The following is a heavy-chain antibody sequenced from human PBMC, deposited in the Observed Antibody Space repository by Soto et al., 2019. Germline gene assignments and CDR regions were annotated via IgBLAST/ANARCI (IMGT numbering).Heavy chain of an antibody. CDR3: ARDSGCVDTAMRLGAFQH. D-gene: IGHD5-18*01. V-gene: IGHV1-3*05. CDR2: INAGNGNT. Sequence: QVQLVQSGAEEKKPGASVKVSCKASGYTFTSYAMHWVRQAPGQRLEWMGWINAGNGNTKYSQKFQGRVTITRDTAASTDYMELSSQRCEDAAVYHCARDSGCVDTAMRLGAFQHWGQGNLVTVLS. CDR1: GYTFTSYA. J-gene: IGHJ1*01.